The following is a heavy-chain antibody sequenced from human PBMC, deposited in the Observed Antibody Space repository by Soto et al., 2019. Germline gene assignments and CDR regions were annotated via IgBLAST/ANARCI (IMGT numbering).Heavy chain of an antibody. D-gene: IGHD3-10*01. CDR3: ARMGYYYGSGTVDY. CDR2: IYYSGST. CDR1: GGSISSGDYY. V-gene: IGHV4-30-4*01. Sequence: QVQLQESGPGLVKPSQTLSLTCTVSGGSISSGDYYWSWIRQPPGKGLECIGYIYYSGSTYYNPSLKSRVTISVDTAKSQFSLKLSSVTAADTAVYYCARMGYYYGSGTVDYWGQGTLVTVSS. J-gene: IGHJ4*02.